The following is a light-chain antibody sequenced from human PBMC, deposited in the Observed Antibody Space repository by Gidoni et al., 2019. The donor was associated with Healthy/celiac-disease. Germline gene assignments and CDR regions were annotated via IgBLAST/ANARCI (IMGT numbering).Light chain of an antibody. CDR1: QSVVYSSNNKNY. Sequence: DIVMTQSPDSLAGSLGERATINCKTSQSVVYSSNNKNYLAWYQQKPGHPPKLLIYWASTRESGVPDRFSGSGSGTDFTLTISSLQAEDVAVYYCQQYYSTPPTFGPGTKVDIK. J-gene: IGKJ3*01. CDR2: WAS. V-gene: IGKV4-1*01. CDR3: QQYYSTPPT.